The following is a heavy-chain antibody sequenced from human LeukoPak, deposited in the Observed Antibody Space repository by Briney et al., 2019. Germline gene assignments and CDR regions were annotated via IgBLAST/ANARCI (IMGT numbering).Heavy chain of an antibody. Sequence: ASVKVSCKASGYTFTSYGISWVRQAPGQGLEWMGWISAYNGNTNYAQKLQGRVTMTTDTSTSTAYMELSSLRSEDTAVYYCARDPRVVPAASDYYYGMDVWGKGTTVTVSS. CDR2: ISAYNGNT. J-gene: IGHJ6*04. CDR3: ARDPRVVPAASDYYYGMDV. CDR1: GYTFTSYG. V-gene: IGHV1-18*01. D-gene: IGHD2-2*01.